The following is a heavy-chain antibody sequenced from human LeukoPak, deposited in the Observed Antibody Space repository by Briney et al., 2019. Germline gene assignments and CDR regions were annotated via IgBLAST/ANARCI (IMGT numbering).Heavy chain of an antibody. Sequence: SETLSLTCTVSGGSISSYYWSWIRQPPGKGLEWIGSIHYSGSTKYNPSLRSRVTISLDTSNNQFSLKLSSVTAADTAVYYCARHEPTHDAFDIWGQGTMVTVSS. CDR3: ARHEPTHDAFDI. CDR1: GGSISSYY. V-gene: IGHV4-59*08. CDR2: IHYSGST. J-gene: IGHJ3*02.